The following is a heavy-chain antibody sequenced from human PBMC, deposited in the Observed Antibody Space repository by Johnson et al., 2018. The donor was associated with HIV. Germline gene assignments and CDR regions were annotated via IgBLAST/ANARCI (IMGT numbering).Heavy chain of an antibody. D-gene: IGHD1-26*01. V-gene: IGHV3-30-3*01. Sequence: QVQLVESGGGVVQPGRSLRLSCAASGFLFSRYAMHWVRQAPGKGLEWVAVISYDGGNNYYADSVKGRFPISRDNSKNTLYLQMNSLRAEDTAVYYCARDSEWELGQEGAFDIWGQGTMVTVSS. CDR3: ARDSEWELGQEGAFDI. CDR1: GFLFSRYA. CDR2: ISYDGGNN. J-gene: IGHJ3*02.